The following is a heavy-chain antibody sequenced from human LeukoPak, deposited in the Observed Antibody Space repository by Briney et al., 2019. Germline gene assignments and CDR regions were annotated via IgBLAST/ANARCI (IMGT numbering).Heavy chain of an antibody. Sequence: ASVKVSCKASGYTFTSYAMHWVRQAPGQGLEWMGWINPNSGGTNYAQKFQGWVTMTRDTSISTAYMELSRLRSDDTAVYYCARDITIGAGEDYGMDVWGQGTTVTVSS. CDR3: ARDITIGAGEDYGMDV. D-gene: IGHD3-10*01. J-gene: IGHJ6*02. CDR2: INPNSGGT. V-gene: IGHV1-2*04. CDR1: GYTFTSYA.